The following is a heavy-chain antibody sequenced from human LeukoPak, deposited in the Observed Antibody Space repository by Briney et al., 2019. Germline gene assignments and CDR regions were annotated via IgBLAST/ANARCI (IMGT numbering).Heavy chain of an antibody. Sequence: PSETLSLTCTVSGGSFSRYFWTWIRQTPRKGLEWIGYIDHSGSTNYSPSLQSRVTISIDTSKNQFSLKLNSVTAADTAVYYCAREKSPDYCSGGSCYFDYWGQGTLVTVSS. D-gene: IGHD2-15*01. CDR3: AREKSPDYCSGGSCYFDY. J-gene: IGHJ4*02. CDR2: IDHSGST. CDR1: GGSFSRYF. V-gene: IGHV4-59*01.